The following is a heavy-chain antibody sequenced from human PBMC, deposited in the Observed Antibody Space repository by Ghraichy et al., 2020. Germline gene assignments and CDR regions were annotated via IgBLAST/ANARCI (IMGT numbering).Heavy chain of an antibody. Sequence: SVKVSCKASGGTFSSYAISWVRQAPGQGLEWMGGIIPIFGTANYAQKFQGRVTITADESTSTAYMELSSLRSEDTAVYYCARAGGGSYYAPPSAFDIWGQGTMVTVSS. V-gene: IGHV1-69*13. J-gene: IGHJ3*02. CDR3: ARAGGGSYYAPPSAFDI. CDR1: GGTFSSYA. D-gene: IGHD1-26*01. CDR2: IIPIFGTA.